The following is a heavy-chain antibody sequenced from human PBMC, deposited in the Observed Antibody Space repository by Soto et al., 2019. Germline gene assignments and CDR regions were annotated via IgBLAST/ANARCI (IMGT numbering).Heavy chain of an antibody. J-gene: IGHJ3*01. CDR1: GGSFSDYY. D-gene: IGHD2-8*01. CDR3: ATPPPAPGYCINGVCGGTTTFAF. Sequence: QVQLQQWGAGLLKSSETLSLTCAVSGGSFSDYYWSWIRQSPGKGLEWIGEINQSGNTNYNPSLKSRISITIDTSKNHFSLELSSVTAAATAVYYCATPPPAPGYCINGVCGGTTTFAFWGQGTVVTVSS. V-gene: IGHV4-34*01. CDR2: INQSGNT.